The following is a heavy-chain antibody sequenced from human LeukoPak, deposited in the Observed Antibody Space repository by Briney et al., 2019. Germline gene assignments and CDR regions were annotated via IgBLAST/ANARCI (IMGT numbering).Heavy chain of an antibody. CDR1: GXXXXSYW. J-gene: IGHJ4*02. CDR2: IYPGDSDT. D-gene: IGHD4-23*01. V-gene: IGHV5-51*01. CDR3: ACHTVGGDY. Sequence: GESLKISCKGSGXXXXSYWIGWVRQMPXXXXEWMGIIYPGDSDTRYSPSFQGQVTISADKSISTAYLQWSSLKASDTAMYYCACHTVGGDYWGQGTLVTVSS.